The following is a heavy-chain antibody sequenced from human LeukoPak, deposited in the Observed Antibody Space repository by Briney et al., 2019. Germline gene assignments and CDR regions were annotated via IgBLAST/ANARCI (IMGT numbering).Heavy chain of an antibody. J-gene: IGHJ6*03. CDR2: INPNSGDT. CDR3: ARSDGVCFTDYYMDV. D-gene: IGHD2-8*01. CDR1: GYTFSGSY. Sequence: ASVKVSCKASGYTFSGSYIHWVRQAPGQGLEWLGRINPNSGDTNYAQNLHGRVTMTRDTSITTAYMELNSLTSDDTAVYFCARSDGVCFTDYYMDVWSKGTTVTVSS. V-gene: IGHV1-2*06.